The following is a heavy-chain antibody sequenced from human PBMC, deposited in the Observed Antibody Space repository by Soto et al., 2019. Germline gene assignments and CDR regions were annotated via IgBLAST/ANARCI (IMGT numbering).Heavy chain of an antibody. CDR1: GYSFTSYW. V-gene: IGHV5-51*01. Sequence: EVQLVQSGAEVKKPGESLKISCKGSGYSFTSYWIGWVRQMPGKGLEWMGIIYPGDSDTRYSPSFQGQVTISADKSISTAYLQWSSLKASDTAMYYCARRVRNRDYYYGMDVWGQGTTVTVSS. CDR3: ARRVRNRDYYYGMDV. CDR2: IYPGDSDT. J-gene: IGHJ6*02. D-gene: IGHD3-10*01.